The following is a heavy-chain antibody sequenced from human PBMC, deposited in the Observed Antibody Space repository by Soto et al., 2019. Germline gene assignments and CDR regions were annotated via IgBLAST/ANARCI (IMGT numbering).Heavy chain of an antibody. CDR3: ARSDVRNGYSNSWYYLDY. D-gene: IGHD6-13*01. J-gene: IGHJ4*02. CDR1: GYTFTNYY. CDR2: INPTAGST. Sequence: ASVKVSCKASGYTFTNYYIHWVRQAPGQGLEWVGIINPTAGSTNYAQKFQGRVAMTRDTSTSTVYMELSSLRSEDTAVYYCARSDVRNGYSNSWYYLDYWGQGALVTVSS. V-gene: IGHV1-46*01.